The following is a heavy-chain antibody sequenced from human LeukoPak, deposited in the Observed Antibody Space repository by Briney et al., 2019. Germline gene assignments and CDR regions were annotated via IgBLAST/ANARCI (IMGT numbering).Heavy chain of an antibody. CDR1: GYTFTNYA. CDR2: ISAYSGNT. J-gene: IGHJ4*02. V-gene: IGHV1-18*01. CDR3: ARDVGGGYCSGSSCSDY. Sequence: ASVRVSCKASGYTFTNYAISWVRQAPGQGLEWMGWISAYSGNTNYAQKLQGRVTMTSDTSTSTAYMELRSLRSDDTAVYYCARDVGGGYCSGSSCSDYWGQGTLVTVSS. D-gene: IGHD2-15*01.